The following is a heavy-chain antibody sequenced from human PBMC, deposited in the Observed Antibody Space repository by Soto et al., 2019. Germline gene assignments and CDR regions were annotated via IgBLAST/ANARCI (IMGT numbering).Heavy chain of an antibody. CDR2: INPKTGGT. CDR1: GYSITDYH. Sequence: ASVKGSCKSSGYSITDYHIHWVRHAPVQALAWLGGINPKTGGTSTAQKFRGWVTMTTDTPISTASMELTRLTSDDTAIYYCARGDSTDCSNGVCSFFYNHDMDVWGQGTTVTVSS. D-gene: IGHD2-8*01. V-gene: IGHV1-2*04. CDR3: ARGDSTDCSNGVCSFFYNHDMDV. J-gene: IGHJ6*02.